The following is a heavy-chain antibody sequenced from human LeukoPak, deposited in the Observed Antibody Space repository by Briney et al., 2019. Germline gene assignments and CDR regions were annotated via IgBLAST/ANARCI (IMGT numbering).Heavy chain of an antibody. CDR1: GFSFSSSS. Sequence: KPGGSLRLSCAASGFSFSSSSMNWVRQAPGKGLEWVSYISGGSSFTYYVDSVKGRFTISRDNAKNSLYLQMNSLRAEDTAVYYCARDLGYSSGPNYWGQGTRVTVSS. J-gene: IGHJ4*02. CDR3: ARDLGYSSGPNY. CDR2: ISGGSSFT. V-gene: IGHV3-21*01. D-gene: IGHD6-19*01.